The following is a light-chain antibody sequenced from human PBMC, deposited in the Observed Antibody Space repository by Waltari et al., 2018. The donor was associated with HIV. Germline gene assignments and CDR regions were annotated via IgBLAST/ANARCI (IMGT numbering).Light chain of an antibody. V-gene: IGKV3-15*01. CDR3: QQYKQLPPYI. CDR2: DVS. J-gene: IGKJ2*01. Sequence: EIVMTQSPATLSVSPGERATLSCRASQSINTAFAWYQQKPGQAPRLLIYDVSTRATGGPTRFSGGGSGTEFTLTISSLQSEDFGVYYCQQYKQLPPYIFGQGTKLEI. CDR1: QSINTA.